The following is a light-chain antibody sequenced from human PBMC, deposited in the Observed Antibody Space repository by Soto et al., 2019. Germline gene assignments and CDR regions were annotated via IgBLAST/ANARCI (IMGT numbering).Light chain of an antibody. CDR3: QQYDTYSVT. J-gene: IGKJ3*01. CDR2: KAS. Sequence: DIQMTQSPSMVSASVGDRVTITCRAGQSIRSWLAWYQVKPGKAPKLLIYKASTLDSGVPSRFSGSGSGTDFTLTISDLQPDDFATYYCQQYDTYSVTFGPGTKVEIK. V-gene: IGKV1-5*03. CDR1: QSIRSW.